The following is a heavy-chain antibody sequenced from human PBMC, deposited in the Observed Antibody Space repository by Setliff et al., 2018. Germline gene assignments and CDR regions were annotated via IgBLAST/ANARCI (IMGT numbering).Heavy chain of an antibody. CDR2: IYYSGST. V-gene: IGHV4-31*03. D-gene: IGHD2-2*01. CDR3: ARVARVVLSRNAFDI. CDR1: GGSISSGGYY. J-gene: IGHJ3*02. Sequence: KASETLSLTCTVSGGSISSGGYYWSWIRQHPGKGLEWIGYIYYSGSTYYNPSLKSRVTISVDTSKNQFSLKLSSVTAADTAVYYCARVARVVLSRNAFDIWGQGTMVT.